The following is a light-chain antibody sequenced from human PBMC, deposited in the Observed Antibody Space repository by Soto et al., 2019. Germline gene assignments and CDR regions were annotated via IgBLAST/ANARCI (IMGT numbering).Light chain of an antibody. CDR3: HSYDSSAHWV. V-gene: IGLV6-57*04. CDR1: GGSIANNY. Sequence: NFMLTQPHSVSESPGKTVTISCTRSGGSIANNYVQWYQQRPGSAPTTVIYQDNERPSGVPDRFSGSIDSSSNSASLTISGLRTEDEADYYCHSYDSSAHWVFGGGIKLTVL. CDR2: QDN. J-gene: IGLJ3*02.